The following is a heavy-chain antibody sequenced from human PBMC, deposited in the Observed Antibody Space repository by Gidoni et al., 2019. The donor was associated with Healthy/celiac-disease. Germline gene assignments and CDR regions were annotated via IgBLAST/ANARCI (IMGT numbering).Heavy chain of an antibody. CDR3: ARHCDYGDYGADAFDI. D-gene: IGHD4-17*01. Sequence: EVQLVQSGSVVKQPVESLKISCKGSGYSFTRYWIGWVRQMPGKGLEWMGIIYPGDSDTRYSPSFQGQVTISADKSISTAYLQWSSLKASDTAMYYCARHCDYGDYGADAFDIWGQGTMVTVSS. V-gene: IGHV5-51*01. CDR1: GYSFTRYW. CDR2: IYPGDSDT. J-gene: IGHJ3*02.